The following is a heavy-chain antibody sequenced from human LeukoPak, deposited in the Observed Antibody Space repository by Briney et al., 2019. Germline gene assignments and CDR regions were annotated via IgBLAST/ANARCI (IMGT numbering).Heavy chain of an antibody. V-gene: IGHV1-69*13. J-gene: IGHJ6*03. CDR1: GGIVSSYA. Sequence: SVKVTCKASGGIVSSYAINWVRLAPGHGLEWMGAIIPSFGRAKYAQKFQDRVPITSDESTSTVYMELSSLRSDDTAVYYCARAGRFSNYDYYYHMDVWGKGTTVIVSS. CDR2: IIPSFGRA. D-gene: IGHD4-11*01. CDR3: ARAGRFSNYDYYYHMDV.